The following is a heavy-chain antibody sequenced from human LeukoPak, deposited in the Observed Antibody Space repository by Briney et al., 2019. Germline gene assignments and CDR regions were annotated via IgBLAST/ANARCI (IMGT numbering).Heavy chain of an antibody. CDR3: ARGRYEISAAMDV. CDR2: IYSGGST. D-gene: IGHD5-12*01. J-gene: IGHJ6*02. V-gene: IGHV3-53*01. Sequence: GGSLRLSCAASGFTVSSNYMSWVRQAPGKGLEWVSVIYSGGSTNYADSVRGRFTISRDNSKNTLYLQMNSLRDEDTAVYYRARGRYEISAAMDVWGQGTTVTVSS. CDR1: GFTVSSNY.